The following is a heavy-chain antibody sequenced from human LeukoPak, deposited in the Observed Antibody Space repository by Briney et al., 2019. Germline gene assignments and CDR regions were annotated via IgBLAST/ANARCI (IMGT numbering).Heavy chain of an antibody. CDR1: GYTFTGYY. D-gene: IGHD2-21*02. Sequence: ASVKVSCKASGYTFTGYYMHWVRQAPGQGLDWMGIINPSGGSTSYAQKFQGRVTMTRDMTTSTVYMELSSLRSEDTAMYYCARDGGNCGGDCYNPGGAFDIWGQGTMVTVSS. CDR3: ARDGGNCGGDCYNPGGAFDI. J-gene: IGHJ3*02. V-gene: IGHV1-46*01. CDR2: INPSGGST.